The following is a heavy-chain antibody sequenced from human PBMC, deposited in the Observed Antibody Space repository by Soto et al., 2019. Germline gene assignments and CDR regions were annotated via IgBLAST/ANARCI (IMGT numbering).Heavy chain of an antibody. V-gene: IGHV3-30*04. J-gene: IGHJ6*02. Sequence: QVQLVESGGGVVQPGKSLRLSCAASGFTFSRYAMHWVRQAPGKGLEWVALISYDLRYKYSADSVKGRFTISRDTSRNTMHLQMYGLRPEETAVYYCAGEGCPYMYYDGSGSAYGLDVWGQGTTVTVS. CDR1: GFTFSRYA. CDR3: AGEGCPYMYYDGSGSAYGLDV. D-gene: IGHD3-10*01. CDR2: ISYDLRYK.